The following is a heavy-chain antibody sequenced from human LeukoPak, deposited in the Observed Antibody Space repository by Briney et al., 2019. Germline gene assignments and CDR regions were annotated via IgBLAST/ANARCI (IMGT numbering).Heavy chain of an antibody. J-gene: IGHJ4*02. CDR2: MNPNSGNT. Sequence: GASVKLTCTASGYTFTSYDINWVRQATGQGLEWMGWMNPNSGNTGYAQKFQGRVTMTRNTSISTAYMELSSLRSEDTAVYYCARGGWPTNDYWGQGTLVTVSS. CDR3: ARGGWPTNDY. V-gene: IGHV1-8*01. D-gene: IGHD2-15*01. CDR1: GYTFTSYD.